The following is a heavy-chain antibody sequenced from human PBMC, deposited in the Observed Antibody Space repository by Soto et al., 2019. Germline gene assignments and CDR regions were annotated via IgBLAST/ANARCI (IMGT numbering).Heavy chain of an antibody. Sequence: GGSLRLSCAASGFRFSSYDMYWVRQAPGKGLEWVAAISYDGTKKYYADSVKGRFTLSRDNSKNTLYLQMNSLRAGDTAVYYCAKGSYSGVYSDFDYWGQGSLVTVSS. D-gene: IGHD1-26*01. J-gene: IGHJ4*02. CDR2: ISYDGTKK. CDR1: GFRFSSYD. V-gene: IGHV3-30*18. CDR3: AKGSYSGVYSDFDY.